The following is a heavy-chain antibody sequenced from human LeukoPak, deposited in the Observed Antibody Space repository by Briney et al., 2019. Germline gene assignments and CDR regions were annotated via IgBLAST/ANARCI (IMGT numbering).Heavy chain of an antibody. Sequence: GGSLRLSCAASGFTFSSYGMHWVRQAPGKGLEWVAVISYDGSNKYYADSVKGRFTISRDNSKNTLYLQMNSLRAEDTAVYYCGPLSGSYYGGSFDYWGQGTLVTVSS. CDR3: GPLSGSYYGGSFDY. V-gene: IGHV3-30*03. D-gene: IGHD1-26*01. CDR1: GFTFSSYG. CDR2: ISYDGSNK. J-gene: IGHJ4*02.